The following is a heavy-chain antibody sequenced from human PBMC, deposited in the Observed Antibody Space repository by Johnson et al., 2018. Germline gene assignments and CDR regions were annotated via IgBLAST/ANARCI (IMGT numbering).Heavy chain of an antibody. CDR3: TTRFAPDYYYYGMDV. J-gene: IGHJ6*02. V-gene: IGHV3-7*03. Sequence: VQLQESGGGVVQPGRSLRLSCAASGFTFSSYWMSWVRQAPGKGLEWVANIKQDGSEKYYVDSVKGRFTISRDNAKNSLYLQMNSLRAEDTAVYYCTTRFAPDYYYYGMDVWGQGTTVTVSS. D-gene: IGHD1-14*01. CDR1: GFTFSSYW. CDR2: IKQDGSEK.